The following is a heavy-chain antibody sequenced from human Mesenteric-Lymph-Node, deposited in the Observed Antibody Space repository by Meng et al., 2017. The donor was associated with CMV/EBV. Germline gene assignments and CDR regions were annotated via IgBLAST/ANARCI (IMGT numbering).Heavy chain of an antibody. CDR2: IDPSSGSA. CDR1: GYTFINYF. Sequence: ASVKVSCKASGYTFINYFLHWVRQAPGQGLEWMGIIDPSSGSASYTQHFQGRVTVTRDTSTSTVYMELTSLRSEDTAVYYCARDTPGDDKWDWGQGTLVTVSS. CDR3: ARDTPGDDKWD. V-gene: IGHV1-46*01. J-gene: IGHJ1*01. D-gene: IGHD4-17*01.